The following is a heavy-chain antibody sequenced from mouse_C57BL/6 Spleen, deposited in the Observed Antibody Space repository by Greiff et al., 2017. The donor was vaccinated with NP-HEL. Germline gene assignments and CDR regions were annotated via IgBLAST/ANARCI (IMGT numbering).Heavy chain of an antibody. CDR1: GYSITSGYY. V-gene: IGHV3-6*01. CDR3: ARGGYYDYDRFAY. CDR2: ISYDGSN. Sequence: EVQLQESGPGLVKPSQSLSLTCSVTGYSITSGYYWNWIRQFPGNKLEWMGYISYDGSNNYNPSLKNRISITRDTSKNQFFLKLNSVTTEDTATYYCARGGYYDYDRFAYWGQGTLVTVSA. J-gene: IGHJ3*01. D-gene: IGHD2-4*01.